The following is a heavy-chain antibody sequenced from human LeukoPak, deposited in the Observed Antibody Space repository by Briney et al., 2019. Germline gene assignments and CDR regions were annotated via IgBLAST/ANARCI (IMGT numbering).Heavy chain of an antibody. J-gene: IGHJ4*02. CDR3: ARGDIVVVPAAMLGFDY. D-gene: IGHD2-2*01. CDR1: GYTFTTYG. CDR2: ISAYNGNT. V-gene: IGHV1-18*01. Sequence: ASVKVSCKASGYTFTTYGISWVRQAPGQGLEWMGWISAYNGNTNSVQKYQGRVTMTTDTSTSTVYMELSSLRSEDTAVYYCARGDIVVVPAAMLGFDYWGQGTLVTVSS.